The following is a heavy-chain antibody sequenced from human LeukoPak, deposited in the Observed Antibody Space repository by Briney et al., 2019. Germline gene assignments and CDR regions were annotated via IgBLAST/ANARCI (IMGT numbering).Heavy chain of an antibody. CDR3: ARAPLRYYYYMDV. J-gene: IGHJ6*03. CDR2: IYHSGST. CDR1: GYSINSGYH. V-gene: IGHV4-38-2*02. Sequence: SETLSLTCIVSGYSINSGYHWGWIRQPPGKGLEWIGRIYHSGSTYYNPSLKSRVTISIDTSQNQFSLKLSSVTDTDTAVYYCARAPLRYYYYMDVWGKGTTVTVSS.